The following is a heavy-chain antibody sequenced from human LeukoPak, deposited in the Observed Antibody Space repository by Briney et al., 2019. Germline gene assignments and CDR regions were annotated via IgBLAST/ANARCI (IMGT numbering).Heavy chain of an antibody. V-gene: IGHV4-59*07. CDR2: IYYSEST. CDR3: ARGRYYFDY. J-gene: IGHJ4*02. Sequence: SDTLSLTCTVSGGSISSYYWSWIRQPPGKGLEWIGYIYYSESTNYNPSLKSRVTISVDTSKNQFSLKLSSVTAADTAVYYCARGRYYFDYWGQGTLVAVSS. CDR1: GGSISSYY.